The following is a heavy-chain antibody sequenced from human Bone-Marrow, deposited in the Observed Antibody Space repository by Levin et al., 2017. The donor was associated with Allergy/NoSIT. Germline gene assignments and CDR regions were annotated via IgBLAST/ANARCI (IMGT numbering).Heavy chain of an antibody. D-gene: IGHD1-26*01. CDR1: GFSVADYT. J-gene: IGHJ4*02. V-gene: IGHV3-49*03. CDR2: MRSTTYGGTT. Sequence: GGSLRLSCAGSGFSVADYTMIWFRQGRGKGLEWVGFMRSTTYGGTTEFAASVKGRFTISRADSNSIAYLQMKSLKSEDTAVYYCSGLVGTTTLLDYWGRGTLVTVSS. CDR3: SGLVGTTTLLDY.